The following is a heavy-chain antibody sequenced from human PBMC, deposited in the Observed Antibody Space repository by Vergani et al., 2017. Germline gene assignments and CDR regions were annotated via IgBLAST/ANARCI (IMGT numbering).Heavy chain of an antibody. CDR1: GFSFRNAW. J-gene: IGHJ6*04. Sequence: EVQLVESGGGIVKPGGSLRLSCVASGFSFRNAWMNWVRRTTGKGLEWVGRIKSTFDRGTTDYADAVKGRFTISRDDSKNKLFLQMNGLKTEDIGVYYCTTHPRYFGNGSCYYLRHHYYYGMDVWGKETTVTVSS. V-gene: IGHV3-15*07. CDR2: IKSTFDRGTT. D-gene: IGHD3-9*01. CDR3: TTHPRYFGNGSCYYLRHHYYYGMDV.